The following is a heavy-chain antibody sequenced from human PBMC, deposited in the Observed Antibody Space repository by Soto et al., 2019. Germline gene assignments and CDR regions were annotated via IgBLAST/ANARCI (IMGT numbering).Heavy chain of an antibody. V-gene: IGHV4-61*01. D-gene: IGHD4-17*01. CDR1: GGSVSSGSYY. Sequence: PSETLSLTCTVSGGSVSSGSYYWSWVRQPPGKGLEWIGYIYYSGSTNYNPSLKSRVTISVDTSKNQFSLKLSSVTAADTAVYYCARDSLRWLSLVYWGQGTLVTSPQ. CDR2: IYYSGST. CDR3: ARDSLRWLSLVY. J-gene: IGHJ4*02.